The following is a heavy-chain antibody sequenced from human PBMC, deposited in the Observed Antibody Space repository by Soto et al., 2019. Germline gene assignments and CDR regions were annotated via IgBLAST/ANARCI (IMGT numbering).Heavy chain of an antibody. D-gene: IGHD1-1*01. CDR1: GYTFTSSG. Sequence: ASVKVSCKASGYTFTSSGISWVRQAPGQGLEWMGWLSAYNGNTNYAQKLQGRVTMTTDTSTSTAYMELRSLRSDDTAVYYCARILEGDAHYYYYGMDVWGQGTTVSVSS. V-gene: IGHV1-18*04. CDR2: LSAYNGNT. CDR3: ARILEGDAHYYYYGMDV. J-gene: IGHJ6*02.